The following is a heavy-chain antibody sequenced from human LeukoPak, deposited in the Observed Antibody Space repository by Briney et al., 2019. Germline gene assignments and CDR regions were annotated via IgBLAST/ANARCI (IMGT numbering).Heavy chain of an antibody. CDR1: GFTFSSYS. Sequence: GGSLRLSCAASGFTFSSYSMNWVRQAPGKGLEWVSSISSSSSYIYYADSVKGRFTISRDNAKNSLYLQMNSLRAEDTAVYYCARVCSSTSCFPRYYYYGMDVWGQGTTATVSS. V-gene: IGHV3-21*01. J-gene: IGHJ6*02. CDR2: ISSSSSYI. CDR3: ARVCSSTSCFPRYYYYGMDV. D-gene: IGHD2-2*01.